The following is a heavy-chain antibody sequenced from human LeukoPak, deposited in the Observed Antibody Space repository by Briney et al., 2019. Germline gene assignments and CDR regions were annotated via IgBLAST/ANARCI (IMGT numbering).Heavy chain of an antibody. J-gene: IGHJ4*02. CDR3: AKGYPGWFGESYYFDY. CDR1: GGSISSYY. V-gene: IGHV4-4*07. D-gene: IGHD3-10*01. Sequence: SETLSLTCAVSGGSISSYYWSWIRQPAGKGLEWIGRIYTSGSTNYNPSLKSRVTMSVDTSKNQFSLKLSSVTAADTAVYYCAKGYPGWFGESYYFDYWGRGTLVTVSS. CDR2: IYTSGST.